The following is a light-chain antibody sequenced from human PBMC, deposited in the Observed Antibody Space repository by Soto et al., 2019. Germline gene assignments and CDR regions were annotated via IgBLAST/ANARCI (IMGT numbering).Light chain of an antibody. CDR2: GAS. CDR3: QQYGSSPKT. V-gene: IGKV3-20*01. Sequence: EIVLTQSPGTLSLSPGERATLSCRASQSVSSSYLAWYQQKPGQAPRLLIYGASSRATGIPDRFSGSGSGTDFTLTTSRLEPEDFAVYYCQQYGSSPKTFGQGTK. CDR1: QSVSSSY. J-gene: IGKJ1*01.